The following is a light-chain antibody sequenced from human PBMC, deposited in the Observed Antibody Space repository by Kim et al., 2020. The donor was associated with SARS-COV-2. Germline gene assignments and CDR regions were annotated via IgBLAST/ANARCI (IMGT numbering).Light chain of an antibody. V-gene: IGKV1-5*03. Sequence: SASVVDRVTVACRASQSISSWLVWHQQKPGKAPKVLVYKTSYVVTGVPSRFSGIGSGTEFTLTISSLQPDDFATYYCQQYSRYPVTFGQGTKLEI. CDR1: QSISSW. CDR3: QQYSRYPVT. J-gene: IGKJ2*01. CDR2: KTS.